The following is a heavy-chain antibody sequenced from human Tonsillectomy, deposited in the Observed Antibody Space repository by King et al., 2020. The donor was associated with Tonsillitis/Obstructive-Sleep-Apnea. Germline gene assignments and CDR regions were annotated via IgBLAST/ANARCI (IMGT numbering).Heavy chain of an antibody. CDR1: GYSFTSYW. CDR3: ARRRVGSGYDNVSYYYYYMDV. Sequence: VQLVESGAEVKKPGESLRISCKGSGYSFTSYWISWVRQMPGKGLEWMGRMDPSDSYTNYSPSFQGHVTISADKSISTAYLQWSSLKASDTAMYYCARRRVGSGYDNVSYYYYYMDVWGKGTTVTVSS. CDR2: MDPSDSYT. J-gene: IGHJ6*03. D-gene: IGHD5-12*01. V-gene: IGHV5-10-1*01.